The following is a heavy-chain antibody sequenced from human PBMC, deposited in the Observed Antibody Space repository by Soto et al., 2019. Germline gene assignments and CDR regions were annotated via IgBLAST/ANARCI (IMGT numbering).Heavy chain of an antibody. CDR3: ASHSNVYFWVY. CDR1: CGSISSGGYY. J-gene: IGHJ4*02. V-gene: IGHV4-31*03. Sequence: SETLSPTCTVSCGSISSGGYYWSWIRQHAGKGLEWIGYIYYSVSTYYNPSLKSRVTISVHTSKNQFSLKLSSVTAADTAVYYCASHSNVYFWVYWGQGTMVTLSS. CDR2: IYYSVST. D-gene: IGHD3-22*01.